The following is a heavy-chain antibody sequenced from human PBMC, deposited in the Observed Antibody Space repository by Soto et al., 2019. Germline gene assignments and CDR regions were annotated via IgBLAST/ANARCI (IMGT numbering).Heavy chain of an antibody. D-gene: IGHD6-19*01. CDR1: GFTFGSSA. V-gene: IGHV1-58*01. CDR2: IVVASGYS. J-gene: IGHJ4*02. Sequence: LVQSGPDVKKPGTSVKVSCKTSGFTFGSSAVQWVRQVRGQRLEWIGWIVVASGYSNVAQKFQDRVSLTRDLYTTTAFMELSSLTSEDSAMYYCAADVIGVAGDFDHWGQGTLVSVSS. CDR3: AADVIGVAGDFDH.